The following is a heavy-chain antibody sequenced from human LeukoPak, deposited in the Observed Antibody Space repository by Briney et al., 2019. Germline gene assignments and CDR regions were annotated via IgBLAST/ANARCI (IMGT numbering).Heavy chain of an antibody. CDR2: INHSGST. J-gene: IGHJ4*02. Sequence: PSETLSLTCTVSGGSINGRYWSWIRQPPGKGLEWIGEINHSGSTNYNPSLKSRVTISVDTSKNQFSLKLSSVTAADTAVYYCARGRGYYFDYWGQGTLVTVSS. V-gene: IGHV4-34*01. CDR3: ARGRGYYFDY. CDR1: GGSINGRY.